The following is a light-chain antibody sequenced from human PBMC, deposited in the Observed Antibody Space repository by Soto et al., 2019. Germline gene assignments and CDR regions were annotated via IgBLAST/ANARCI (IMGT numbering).Light chain of an antibody. Sequence: DIQMTQSPSYLSASVGDRVTITCRASQGISNYLAWYQQKPGKVPKLLIYAASTLQSGVPSRFSGSGSGTDFTLTISSLQAEDVATYYCQKYNSAPTFGQGTKVEIK. CDR2: AAS. CDR1: QGISNY. V-gene: IGKV1-27*01. CDR3: QKYNSAPT. J-gene: IGKJ1*01.